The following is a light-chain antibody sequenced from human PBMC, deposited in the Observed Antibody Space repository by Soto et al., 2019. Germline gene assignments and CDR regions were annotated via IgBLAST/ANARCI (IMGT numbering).Light chain of an antibody. J-gene: IGLJ2*01. CDR1: SSNIGSNT. V-gene: IGLV1-44*01. CDR3: AALDDSLNGPV. CDR2: SNN. Sequence: QSVLTQPPSASGTPGQRVTISCSGSSSNIGSNTVTWYQQLPGTAPKLRIFSNNRRPSGVPDRFAGFKSGTSASLAISGLQSEDEADYYCAALDDSLNGPVCGGGTKLTVL.